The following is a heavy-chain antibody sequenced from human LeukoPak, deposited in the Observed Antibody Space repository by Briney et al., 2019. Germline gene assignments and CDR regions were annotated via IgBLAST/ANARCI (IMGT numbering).Heavy chain of an antibody. CDR3: ARVRGDYDFWSDYYRSLSGYDEVY. CDR2: ISYDGSNK. Sequence: PGGSLKLSCAASGFTLSTYTMHWLRQAPGRGLEWVAVISYDGSNKFYADSVKVRSAISRDNSKNTLYLQMDSLRPEDTAMYYCARVRGDYDFWSDYYRSLSGYDEVYWGQGTLVSVSS. D-gene: IGHD3-3*01. J-gene: IGHJ4*02. V-gene: IGHV3-30*09. CDR1: GFTLSTYT.